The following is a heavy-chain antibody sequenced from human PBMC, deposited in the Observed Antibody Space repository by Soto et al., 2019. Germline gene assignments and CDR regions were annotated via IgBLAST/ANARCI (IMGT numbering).Heavy chain of an antibody. J-gene: IGHJ4*02. CDR3: ARLVYDSSGYRPG. CDR2: IYYSGST. CDR1: GGWISSSSYY. V-gene: IGHV4-39*01. Sequence: PSETLSVTWAVSGGWISSSSYYWGWSREPPGKGLEWIGSIYYSGSTYYNPSLKSRVTISVDTSKNQFSLKLSSVTAADTAVYYCARLVYDSSGYRPGWGQGTLVTVS. D-gene: IGHD3-22*01.